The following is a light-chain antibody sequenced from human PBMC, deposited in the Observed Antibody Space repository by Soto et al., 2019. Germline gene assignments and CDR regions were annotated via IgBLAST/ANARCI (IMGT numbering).Light chain of an antibody. V-gene: IGLV6-57*02. CDR2: ENN. CDR3: QSYDSSKQV. J-gene: IGLJ3*02. Sequence: NFMLTQPHSVSESPGKTVTISCTGSSGSIASHYVQWYQQRPGSAPTTVIYENNQRPSGVPGRFSASIDSSSNSASLTISGLKTEDEADYYCQSYDSSKQVFGGGTKLTVL. CDR1: SGSIASHY.